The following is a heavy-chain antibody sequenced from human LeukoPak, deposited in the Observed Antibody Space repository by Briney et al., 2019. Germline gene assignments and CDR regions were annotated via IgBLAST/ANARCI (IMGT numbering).Heavy chain of an antibody. CDR3: ARGLAYCGGDCYASKGDDAFDI. CDR1: GGSISSSSYY. J-gene: IGHJ3*02. Sequence: PSETLSLTCTVSGGSISSSSYYWGWIRQPPGKGLEWLGSIYYSGSTYYNPSLKSRVTISVDTSKNQFSLKLSSVTAADTAVYYCARGLAYCGGDCYASKGDDAFDIWGQGTMVTVSS. CDR2: IYYSGST. D-gene: IGHD2-21*02. V-gene: IGHV4-39*01.